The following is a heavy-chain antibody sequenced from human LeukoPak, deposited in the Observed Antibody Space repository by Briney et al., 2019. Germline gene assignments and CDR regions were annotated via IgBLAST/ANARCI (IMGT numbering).Heavy chain of an antibody. CDR1: GGSFSGFF. CDR2: INQSRGT. D-gene: IGHD5-24*01. V-gene: IGHV4-34*01. Sequence: SQTLSLTCAVQGGSFSGFFWTWMRQPPGKGPEWIGEINQSRGTNYNPSLKSRATISKDPSKTPFSLKLSSVPAADAAVYYCPRGLGEGYPDYWGQGTLVTVSS. J-gene: IGHJ4*02. CDR3: PRGLGEGYPDY.